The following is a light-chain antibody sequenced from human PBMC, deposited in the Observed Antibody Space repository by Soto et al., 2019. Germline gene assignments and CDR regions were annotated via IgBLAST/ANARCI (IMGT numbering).Light chain of an antibody. CDR3: RQHNSFPIT. CDR1: QSVSSW. V-gene: IGKV1-5*01. CDR2: DAS. J-gene: IGKJ5*01. Sequence: DIQMTQSPSTLSASVGDRVTITCRASQSVSSWLAWYQQKPGKAPKVLIYDASSLKSGVPSRFSGSGSGTEFTLTISSLQPEDSATYYCRQHNSFPITFGQGTRLEIK.